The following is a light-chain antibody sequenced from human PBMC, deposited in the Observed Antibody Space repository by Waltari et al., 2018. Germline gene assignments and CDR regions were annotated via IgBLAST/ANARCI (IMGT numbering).Light chain of an antibody. Sequence: IVMTQSPLALSVTPGESASISCSSSRSPLHSNEQNYLEWYFQKPGQSPQLLLYLGSNRASGVPDRFSGSGSDTDFTLQISRVEAEDVVIYFCMQALQTPWTFGQGTKVEI. CDR1: RSPLHSNEQNY. CDR3: MQALQTPWT. CDR2: LGS. J-gene: IGKJ1*01. V-gene: IGKV2-28*01.